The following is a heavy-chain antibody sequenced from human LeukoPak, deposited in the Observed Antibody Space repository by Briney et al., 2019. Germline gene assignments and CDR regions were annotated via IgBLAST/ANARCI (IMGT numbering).Heavy chain of an antibody. J-gene: IGHJ4*02. V-gene: IGHV3-23*01. Sequence: GGSLRLSCAASGFTFSSYAMNWVRQAPGKGLEWVAAISRSGVSTYYADSVKGRCTISRDNSRDTLYLQTSSLRAEETAVYYCARGGYDSSGTPAYWGQGTLVAVSS. D-gene: IGHD3-22*01. CDR3: ARGGYDSSGTPAY. CDR1: GFTFSSYA. CDR2: ISRSGVST.